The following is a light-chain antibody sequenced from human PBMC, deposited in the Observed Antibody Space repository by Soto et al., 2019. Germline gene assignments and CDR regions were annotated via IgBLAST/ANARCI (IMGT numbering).Light chain of an antibody. CDR3: QQYGRTSWT. J-gene: IGKJ1*01. V-gene: IGKV3-20*01. Sequence: EVVLTQSPGTLSLSPGEGATLSCRASQSVSTNFFAWYQQKPGQAPRLLIYGAPTRATGIPDRFSGSGSGTDFTLTISRLEPEDFAVYYCQQYGRTSWTFGQGTKV. CDR2: GAP. CDR1: QSVSTNF.